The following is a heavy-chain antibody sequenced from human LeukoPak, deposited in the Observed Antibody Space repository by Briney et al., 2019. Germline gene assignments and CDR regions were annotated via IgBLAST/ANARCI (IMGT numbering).Heavy chain of an antibody. D-gene: IGHD6-13*01. Sequence: GGSLRLSWAAAGFTFSSFAMSWVRQAPGKGLEWVANIKQDGSEKYYVDSVKVRFTISRDNAKNSLYLQMSSLRAEDTAVYYCARVGSSSWPYYFDYWGQGTLVTVSS. V-gene: IGHV3-7*01. J-gene: IGHJ4*02. CDR2: IKQDGSEK. CDR1: GFTFSSFA. CDR3: ARVGSSSWPYYFDY.